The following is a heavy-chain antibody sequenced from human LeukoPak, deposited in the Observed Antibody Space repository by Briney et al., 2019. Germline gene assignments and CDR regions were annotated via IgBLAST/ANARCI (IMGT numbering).Heavy chain of an antibody. V-gene: IGHV4-61*02. D-gene: IGHD3-3*01. CDR1: GGSINSGTYY. Sequence: SETLSLTCTVSGGSINSGTYYWTWIRQPAGKGLEWIGRINTSGSTNYNPSLKSRVTISVDTSKNQFSLKLSSVTAADTAVYYCASALSGYLDYWGQGTLVTVSS. CDR2: INTSGST. CDR3: ASALSGYLDY. J-gene: IGHJ4*02.